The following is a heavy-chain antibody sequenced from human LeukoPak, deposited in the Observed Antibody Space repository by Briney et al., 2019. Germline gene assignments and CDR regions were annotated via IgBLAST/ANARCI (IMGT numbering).Heavy chain of an antibody. D-gene: IGHD3-10*01. CDR3: ARVIAARERAWFGELRLYYYSYIDV. CDR1: GFTLSSSS. V-gene: IGHV3-21*01. Sequence: GGSLRLSCAASGFTLSSSSMNWVRQAPGKGLEWVSSISSSSSYIYYADSVKGRFTISRDNSKNTLYLQVNSLRAEDTAVYYCARVIAARERAWFGELRLYYYSYIDVWGKGTTVTISS. J-gene: IGHJ6*03. CDR2: ISSSSSYI.